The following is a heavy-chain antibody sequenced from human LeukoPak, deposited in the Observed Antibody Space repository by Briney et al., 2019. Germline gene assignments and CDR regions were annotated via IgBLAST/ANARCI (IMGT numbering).Heavy chain of an antibody. CDR1: GYTFTSYG. V-gene: IGHV1-18*01. CDR3: ARDDPIHYGMDV. J-gene: IGHJ6*02. CDR2: ISAYNGNT. Sequence: ASVKVSCKASGYTFTSYGISCVRQAPGQGLEWMGWISAYNGNTNYAQKLQGRVTMTTDTSTSTAYMELRSLGSDDTAVYYCARDDPIHYGMDVWGQGTTVTVSS.